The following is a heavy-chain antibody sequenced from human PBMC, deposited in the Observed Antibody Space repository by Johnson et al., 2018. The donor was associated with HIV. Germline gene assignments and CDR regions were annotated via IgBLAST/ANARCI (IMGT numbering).Heavy chain of an antibody. V-gene: IGHV3-73*01. Sequence: VQLVESGGGVVQPGRSLRLTCAASGFTFSTYTLHWVRLAPGKGLEWVGRIRSKANSYATAYAASVKGRFTISRDDSKNTAYLQMSNLRAEDTAVYYCASGDAFDIWGRGTKVTVSS. CDR1: GFTFSTYT. CDR2: IRSKANSYAT. J-gene: IGHJ3*02. CDR3: ASGDAFDI.